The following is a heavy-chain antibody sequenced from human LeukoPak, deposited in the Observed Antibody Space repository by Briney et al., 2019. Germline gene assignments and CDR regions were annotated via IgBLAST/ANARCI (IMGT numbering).Heavy chain of an antibody. CDR2: INPNSGGT. J-gene: IGHJ4*02. V-gene: IGHV1-2*06. CDR3: ARDYQGYEYYFDY. D-gene: IGHD5-12*01. Sequence: GASVKVSCKASGGTFSSYAISWVRQAPGQGLEWMGRINPNSGGTNYAQKFQGRVTMTRDTSISTAYMELSRLRSDDTAVYYCARDYQGYEYYFDYWGQGTLVTVSS. CDR1: GGTFSSYA.